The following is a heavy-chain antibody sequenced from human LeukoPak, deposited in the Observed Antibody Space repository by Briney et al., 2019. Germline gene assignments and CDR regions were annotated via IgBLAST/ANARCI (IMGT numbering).Heavy chain of an antibody. J-gene: IGHJ3*02. CDR1: GFTFSNYA. D-gene: IGHD2-15*01. Sequence: GGSLRLSCAASGFTFSNYAMNWVRQAPGKGLEWVSYIRSSSSTTYYADSVKGRFTISRDDAKNSLYLQMNSLRAEDTAVYYCATVKGGGSAFDIWGQGTMVTVSS. V-gene: IGHV3-48*04. CDR2: IRSSSSTT. CDR3: ATVKGGGSAFDI.